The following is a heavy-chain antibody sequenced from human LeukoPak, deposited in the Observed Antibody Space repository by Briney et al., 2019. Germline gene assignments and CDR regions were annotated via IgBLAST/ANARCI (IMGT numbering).Heavy chain of an antibody. CDR3: ARDFSSSTPWDAFDI. Sequence: PSQTLSLTYTVSGGSISSGSYYWSWIRQPAGTGLEWIGRIYTSGSTNYNPSLKSRVTISVDTSKNQFSLKLSSVTAADTAVYYCARDFSSSTPWDAFDIWGQGTMVTVSS. CDR2: IYTSGST. CDR1: GGSISSGSYY. D-gene: IGHD6-6*01. V-gene: IGHV4-61*02. J-gene: IGHJ3*02.